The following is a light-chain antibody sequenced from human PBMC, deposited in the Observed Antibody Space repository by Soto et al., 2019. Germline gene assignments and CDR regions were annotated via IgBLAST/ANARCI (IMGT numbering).Light chain of an antibody. CDR3: QQYNRYPYT. CDR1: QSISSW. J-gene: IGKJ2*01. Sequence: DIQMTQSPSTLSASVGDRVTITCRASQSISSWLAWYQQKPGKAPKLLIYDASSLESGVPSRFSGSGSGTAFPLTISSLQPDDFATYYCQQYNRYPYTFGQGTKLEIK. V-gene: IGKV1-5*01. CDR2: DAS.